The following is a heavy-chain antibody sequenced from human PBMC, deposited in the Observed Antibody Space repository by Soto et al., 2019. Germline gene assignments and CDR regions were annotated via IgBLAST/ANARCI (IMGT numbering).Heavy chain of an antibody. J-gene: IGHJ5*02. V-gene: IGHV1-24*01. CDR1: GYTFTGYY. D-gene: IGHD2-8*01. CDR2: FDPEDGET. CDR3: APQAGYCTNGICYRGGDWLDP. Sequence: ASVKVSCKASGYTFTGYYMHWVRQAPGGGLEWMGGFDPEDGETIYAHKFQGRVTMTEDTSTDTAYMELSNLRSEDTAVYYCAPQAGYCTNGICYRGGDWLDPWGQGTLVTVSS.